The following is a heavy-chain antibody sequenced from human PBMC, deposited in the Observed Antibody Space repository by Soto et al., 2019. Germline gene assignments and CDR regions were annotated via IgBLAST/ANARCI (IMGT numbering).Heavy chain of an antibody. CDR3: ARDLFLSDRYDFWGVFFGP. Sequence: ASVKVSCKASGYTFTSYDMHWVRQAPGQRLEWMGWINAGNGNTNYAQKLQGRVTMTTDTSTSTAYMELRSLRSDDTAVYYCARDLFLSDRYDFWGVFFGPWGQGTLVTVS. CDR1: GYTFTSYD. J-gene: IGHJ5*02. CDR2: INAGNGNT. V-gene: IGHV1-3*01. D-gene: IGHD3-3*01.